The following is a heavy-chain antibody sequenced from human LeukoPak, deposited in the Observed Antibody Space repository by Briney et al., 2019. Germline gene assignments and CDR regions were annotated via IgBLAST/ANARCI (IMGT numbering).Heavy chain of an antibody. D-gene: IGHD1-26*01. V-gene: IGHV3-49*03. Sequence: GGSLRLSCTASGFTFGDYAMSWFRQAPGKGLEWVAFIRSKTYGGTTEYAASVEGRFTISRDDSKSIAYLQMNNLKTEDTAVYYCTRTESGTYKGGFDYWGQGTLVTVSS. J-gene: IGHJ4*02. CDR1: GFTFGDYA. CDR2: IRSKTYGGTT. CDR3: TRTESGTYKGGFDY.